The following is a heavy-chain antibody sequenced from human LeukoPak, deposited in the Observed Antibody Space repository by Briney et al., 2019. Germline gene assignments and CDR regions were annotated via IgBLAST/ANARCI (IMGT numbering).Heavy chain of an antibody. J-gene: IGHJ4*02. Sequence: SVKVSCKASGGTFSRFTISWVRQAPGQGFEWMGGITPIFGTANFAQKFQGRVSITADESTSTAFMELSSLRSEDTAVYYCAREWGLESSGYYYAYWDQGTLVTVSS. CDR1: GGTFSRFT. D-gene: IGHD3-22*01. V-gene: IGHV1-69*13. CDR3: AREWGLESSGYYYAY. CDR2: ITPIFGTA.